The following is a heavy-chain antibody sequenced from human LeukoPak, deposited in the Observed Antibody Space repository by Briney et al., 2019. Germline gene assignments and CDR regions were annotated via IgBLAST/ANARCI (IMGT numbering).Heavy chain of an antibody. D-gene: IGHD6-19*01. CDR3: ARQGTRRISSGWLTDYYYYMDV. CDR2: IYYSGST. V-gene: IGHV4-59*08. J-gene: IGHJ6*03. CDR1: GGSISSYY. Sequence: SETLSLTCTVSGGSISSYYWSWIRQPPGKGLEWIGYIYYSGSTNYNPSLKSRVTISVDTSKNQFSLKLSSVTAADTAVYYCARQGTRRISSGWLTDYYYYMDVWGKGTTVTVSS.